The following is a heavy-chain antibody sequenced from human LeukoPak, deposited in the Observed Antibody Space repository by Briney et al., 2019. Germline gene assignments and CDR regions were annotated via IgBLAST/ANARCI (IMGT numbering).Heavy chain of an antibody. CDR3: ARGYYDSSGYYPNDAFDI. V-gene: IGHV3-23*01. Sequence: GGSLRLSRAASGFTFSSYAMSWVRQAPGKGLEWVSAISGSGGSTYYADSVKGRFTISRDNSKNTLYLQMNSLRAEDTAVYYCARGYYDSSGYYPNDAFDIWGQGTMVTVSS. D-gene: IGHD3-22*01. CDR1: GFTFSSYA. CDR2: ISGSGGST. J-gene: IGHJ3*02.